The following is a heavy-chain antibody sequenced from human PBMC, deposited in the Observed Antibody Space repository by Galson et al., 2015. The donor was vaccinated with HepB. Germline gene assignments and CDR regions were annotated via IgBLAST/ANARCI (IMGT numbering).Heavy chain of an antibody. J-gene: IGHJ2*01. D-gene: IGHD6-13*01. Sequence: SLRLSCAVSGFTFSSYAMSWVRQAPGKGLEWVSAIGTSGGTYYAESVKGRFTITRDTSKNTVYLQMNSLRADDTAVYHCACGAAGAYWYFDLWGRGTLVTVSS. CDR2: IGTSGGT. CDR1: GFTFSSYA. CDR3: ACGAAGAYWYFDL. V-gene: IGHV3-23*01.